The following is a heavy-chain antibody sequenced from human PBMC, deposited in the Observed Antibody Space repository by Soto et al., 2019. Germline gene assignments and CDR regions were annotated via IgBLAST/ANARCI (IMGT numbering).Heavy chain of an antibody. CDR3: AMLGGWAGRSNDMDV. Sequence: EVQLVESGGGLVQPGGSLRLSCAASGLIFSDYHMDWVRQAPGKGLEWVGRIRRKANSYTTEYAASVKGRFTISRDDSKNSLRLQMNRLNTEDTAVYYCAMLGGWAGRSNDMDVWGQGPTVTVSS. V-gene: IGHV3-72*01. CDR1: GLIFSDYH. CDR2: IRRKANSYTT. J-gene: IGHJ6*02. D-gene: IGHD6-19*01.